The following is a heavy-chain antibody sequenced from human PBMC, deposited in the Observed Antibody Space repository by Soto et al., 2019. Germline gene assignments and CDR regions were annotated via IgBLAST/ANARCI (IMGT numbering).Heavy chain of an antibody. CDR1: GFTFSSYS. V-gene: IGHV3-21*01. J-gene: IGHJ4*02. CDR2: ISSSSSYI. CDR3: ARDQPGYSYGYGLGY. D-gene: IGHD5-18*01. Sequence: EVQLVESGGGLGQPGGSLRLSCAASGFTFSSYSMNWVRQAPGKGLEWVSSISSSSSYIYYADSVKGRFTISRDNAKNSLYLQMNSLRAEDTAVYYCARDQPGYSYGYGLGYWGQGTLVTVSS.